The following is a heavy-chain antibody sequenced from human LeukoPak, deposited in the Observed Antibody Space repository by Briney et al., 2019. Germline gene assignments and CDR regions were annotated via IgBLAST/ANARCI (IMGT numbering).Heavy chain of an antibody. Sequence: GGSLRLSCAASGFTFSSYAMHWVRQAPGKGLEYVSAISSNGGSTYYANSVKGRFTISRDNSKNTLYLQMGSLRAEDMAVYYCAKDRCSNGVGCYYYYMDVWGKGTTVTISS. D-gene: IGHD2-8*01. CDR1: GFTFSSYA. V-gene: IGHV3-64*01. CDR3: AKDRCSNGVGCYYYYMDV. J-gene: IGHJ6*03. CDR2: ISSNGGST.